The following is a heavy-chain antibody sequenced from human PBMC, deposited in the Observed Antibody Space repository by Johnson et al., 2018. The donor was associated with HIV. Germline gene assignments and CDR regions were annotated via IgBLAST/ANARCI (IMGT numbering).Heavy chain of an antibody. V-gene: IGHV3-30-3*01. J-gene: IGHJ3*02. CDR1: GFTFTSYA. D-gene: IGHD3-22*01. Sequence: VQLVESGGGVVQPGRSLRLSCAASGFTFTSYAMHWVRQAPGKGLEWVAVISYDGSNKSYADPVKGRFTIARDNSKNTLYLQINSLSAEDTAVYYCAREGDSSGAGAFDIWGQGTMVTVSS. CDR2: ISYDGSNK. CDR3: AREGDSSGAGAFDI.